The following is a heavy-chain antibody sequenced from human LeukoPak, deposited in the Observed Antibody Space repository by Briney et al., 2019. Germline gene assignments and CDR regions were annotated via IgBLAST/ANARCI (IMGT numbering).Heavy chain of an antibody. CDR3: ARDDPYDFWSGLQLLDV. CDR2: ISSSGSTI. D-gene: IGHD3-3*01. V-gene: IGHV3-11*01. J-gene: IGHJ6*02. Sequence: GGSLRLSCAASGFTFSDYYMSWIRQAPGKGLEWASYISSSGSTIYYADSVKGRFTISRDNAKNSLYLQMNSLRAEDTAVYYCARDDPYDFWSGLQLLDVWGQGTTVTVSS. CDR1: GFTFSDYY.